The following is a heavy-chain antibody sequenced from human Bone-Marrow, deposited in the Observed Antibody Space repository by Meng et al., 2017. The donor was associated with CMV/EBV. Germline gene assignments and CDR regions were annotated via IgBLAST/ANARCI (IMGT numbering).Heavy chain of an antibody. CDR3: AINGAIYYGDPNFDY. D-gene: IGHD4-17*01. J-gene: IGHJ4*02. CDR2: MNPNSGNT. CDR1: GYTFTSYD. Sequence: ASVKVSCKASGYTFTSYDINWVRQATGQGLEWMGWMNPNSGNTGYAQKFQGRVTMTRNTSISTAYMELSSLRSEDTAVYYCAINGAIYYGDPNFDYWGQGKLVTVSS. V-gene: IGHV1-8*01.